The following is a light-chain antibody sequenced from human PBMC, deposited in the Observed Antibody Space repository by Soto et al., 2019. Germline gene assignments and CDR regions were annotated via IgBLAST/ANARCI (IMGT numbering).Light chain of an antibody. CDR1: QSVSSSY. J-gene: IGKJ1*01. Sequence: EIVLTQSPGTLSLSPGERATLSCRASQSVSSSYLAWYQQKLGQAPRLLIYGASTRATGIPDRYSGSGSGTDFTLTISILEPEDFAVYYCQQYGNSRTFGQGTKVDI. V-gene: IGKV3-20*01. CDR3: QQYGNSRT. CDR2: GAS.